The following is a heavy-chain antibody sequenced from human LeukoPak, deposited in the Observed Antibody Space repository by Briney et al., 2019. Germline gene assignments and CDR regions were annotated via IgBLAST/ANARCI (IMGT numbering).Heavy chain of an antibody. CDR1: GFTFSSYA. CDR2: ISGSGGST. Sequence: GGSLRLSCAASGFTFSSYAMSWVRQAPGKGLEWVSAISGSGGSTYYADSVKGRFTISRDNSKNTLYLQINSLRAEDTAVYYCAKYKYYYDSSADYWGQGTLVTVSS. CDR3: AKYKYYYDSSADY. V-gene: IGHV3-23*01. D-gene: IGHD3-22*01. J-gene: IGHJ4*02.